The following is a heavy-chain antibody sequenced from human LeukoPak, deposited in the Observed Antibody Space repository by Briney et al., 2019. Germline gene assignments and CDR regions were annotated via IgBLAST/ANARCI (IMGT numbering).Heavy chain of an antibody. V-gene: IGHV3-21*01. CDR1: GFTFSNYN. CDR2: ISGSGTYI. J-gene: IGHJ4*02. CDR3: ARGFHRYNYDSGAYSVY. D-gene: IGHD3-22*01. Sequence: GGSLRLSCVGSGFTFSNYNMIWVRQAPGKGLEWVSSISGSGTYIFYADSVKGRFTVSRDNAKNSLYLQMNSLRAEDTAVYYCARGFHRYNYDSGAYSVYWGQGTLVTVSS.